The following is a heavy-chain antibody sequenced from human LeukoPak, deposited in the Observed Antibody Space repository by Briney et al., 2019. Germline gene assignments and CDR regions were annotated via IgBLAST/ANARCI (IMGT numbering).Heavy chain of an antibody. J-gene: IGHJ4*02. Sequence: GGSLRLSCAASGFPFSSYWMSWVRQAPGKGLEWVANIKKDGDDKHYVDSVKGRFTVSRDNAKTSLYLQMNNLRAEDTAVYYCARVSGTSNYYGSGSPDYWGQGTLLTVSS. CDR3: ARVSGTSNYYGSGSPDY. CDR1: GFPFSSYW. D-gene: IGHD3-10*01. V-gene: IGHV3-7*04. CDR2: IKKDGDDK.